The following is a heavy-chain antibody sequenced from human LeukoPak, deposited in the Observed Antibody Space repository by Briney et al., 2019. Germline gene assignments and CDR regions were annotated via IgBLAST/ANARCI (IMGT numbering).Heavy chain of an antibody. J-gene: IGHJ6*02. CDR3: ARFLGRITISGVVPYGMDV. V-gene: IGHV3-53*04. CDR1: GFTISSNY. D-gene: IGHD3-3*01. Sequence: GGSLRLSCAASGFTISSNYMTWVRQALGKGLEWVSLIYSAGGTYYTDSVKGRFTISRHSSKNTLYLQMNSLRGEDTAVYYCARFLGRITISGVVPYGMDVWGQGTTVTVSS. CDR2: IYSAGGT.